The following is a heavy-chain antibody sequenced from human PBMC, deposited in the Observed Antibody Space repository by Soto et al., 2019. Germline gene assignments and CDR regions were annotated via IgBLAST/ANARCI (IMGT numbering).Heavy chain of an antibody. CDR2: IKQDGSEK. CDR3: ATETSTWGC. Sequence: EVQLVESGGGLVQPGGSLRLSCAASGFALRNYWVNWVRQAPGKGLEWVANIKQDGSEKNYVDSVKGRFTISRDNAKNSLYLQMNSLRAEDKAVYYCATETSTWGCWGQGTLVTVSS. D-gene: IGHD7-27*01. J-gene: IGHJ4*02. V-gene: IGHV3-7*05. CDR1: GFALRNYW.